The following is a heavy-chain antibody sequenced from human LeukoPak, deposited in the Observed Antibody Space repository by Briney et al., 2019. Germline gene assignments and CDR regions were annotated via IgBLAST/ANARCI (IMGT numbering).Heavy chain of an antibody. CDR3: ARDGPGGYSGYS. CDR1: GFTFSSYW. CDR2: IKQDGSEK. D-gene: IGHD5-12*01. J-gene: IGHJ4*02. V-gene: IGHV3-7*03. Sequence: GGSLRLSCAASGFTFSSYWMHWVRQAPGKGLEWVANIKQDGSEKYYVDSVKGRFTTPRDNAKNSLYLQMNSLRAEDTAVYYCARDGPGGYSGYSWGQGTLVTVSS.